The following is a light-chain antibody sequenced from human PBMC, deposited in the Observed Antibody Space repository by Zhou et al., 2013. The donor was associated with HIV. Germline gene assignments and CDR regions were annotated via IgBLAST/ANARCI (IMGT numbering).Light chain of an antibody. Sequence: DIQMTQSPSTLSASVGDRVTITCRASQSVSSRLAWYQQKPGKAPKLLIYKASSLEPGVSSTFSGSGSGTEFTLTISGLQPDDFATYFCQQYHTYPRTFGQGTKVEIK. J-gene: IGKJ1*01. CDR2: KAS. CDR3: QQYHTYPRT. CDR1: QSVSSR. V-gene: IGKV1-5*03.